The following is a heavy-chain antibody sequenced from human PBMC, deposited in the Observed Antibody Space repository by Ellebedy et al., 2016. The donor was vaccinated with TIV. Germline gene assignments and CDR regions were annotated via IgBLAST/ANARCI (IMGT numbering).Heavy chain of an antibody. J-gene: IGHJ4*02. D-gene: IGHD4-23*01. CDR3: ASNGDKGY. V-gene: IGHV3-23*01. CDR1: GFTFRRYA. Sequence: GGSLRLXXVGSGFTFRRYAMSWVHQAPGKGLEWVSDISGSGNKTFYADSVEGRFTISRDYSKNTLYLQMNSLRAEDTAVYYCASNGDKGYWGQGTLVTVSA. CDR2: ISGSGNKT.